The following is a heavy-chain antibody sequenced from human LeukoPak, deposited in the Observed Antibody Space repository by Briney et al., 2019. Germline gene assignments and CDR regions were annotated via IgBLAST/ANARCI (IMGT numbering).Heavy chain of an antibody. CDR1: GGSISSYY. CDR2: IYYSGST. D-gene: IGHD2-21*02. J-gene: IGHJ4*02. V-gene: IGHV4-59*08. Sequence: SETLSLTCTVSGGSISSYYWSWIRQPPGKGLEWIGYIYYSGSTNYNPSLKSRVTISVDTYKNQFSLKLSSVTAADTAVYYCARHSIYCGGDCYSASFDYWGQGTLVTVSS. CDR3: ARHSIYCGGDCYSASFDY.